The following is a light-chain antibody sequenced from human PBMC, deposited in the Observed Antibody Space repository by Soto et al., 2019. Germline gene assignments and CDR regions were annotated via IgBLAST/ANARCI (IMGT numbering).Light chain of an antibody. Sequence: DIQMTQSPSTLSASVGDRVTITCRASQSISTWLAWYQQKPGKAPNLLISDASSLESGVPSRFSGSGSGTEFTLTISSLQPNDFATYYCQQYKIYYTFGQGTKLEIK. CDR1: QSISTW. CDR2: DAS. V-gene: IGKV1-5*01. J-gene: IGKJ2*01. CDR3: QQYKIYYT.